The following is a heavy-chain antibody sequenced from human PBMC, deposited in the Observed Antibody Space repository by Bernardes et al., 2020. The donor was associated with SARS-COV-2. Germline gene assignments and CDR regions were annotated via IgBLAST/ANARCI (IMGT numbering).Heavy chain of an antibody. J-gene: IGHJ3*02. CDR1: GFTFSSYS. V-gene: IGHV3-21*01. D-gene: IGHD5-12*01. Sequence: GGSLRLSCAASGFTFSSYSMNWVRQAPGKGLEWVSSISSSSSYIYYADSVKGRFTISRDNAKNSLYLQMNSLSAEDTAVYYCARHFKLPIERAGYGNAFDIWGQGTRVTVSS. CDR2: ISSSSSYI. CDR3: ARHFKLPIERAGYGNAFDI.